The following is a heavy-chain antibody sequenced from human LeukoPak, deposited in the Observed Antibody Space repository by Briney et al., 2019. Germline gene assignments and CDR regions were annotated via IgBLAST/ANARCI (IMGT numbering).Heavy chain of an antibody. CDR3: ARARRQVIAAADWFDP. CDR2: IYHSGST. D-gene: IGHD6-13*01. CDR1: GYSISSGYY. Sequence: SETLSLTCTVSGYSISSGYYWGWIRQPPGKGLEWIGSIYHSGSTYYNPSLKSRVTISVDTSKNQFSLKLSSVTAADTAVYYCARARRQVIAAADWFDPWGQGTLVTVSS. V-gene: IGHV4-38-2*02. J-gene: IGHJ5*02.